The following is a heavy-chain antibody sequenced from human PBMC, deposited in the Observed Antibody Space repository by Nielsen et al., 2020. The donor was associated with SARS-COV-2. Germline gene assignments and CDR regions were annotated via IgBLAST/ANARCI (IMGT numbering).Heavy chain of an antibody. CDR3: ARDSWDSLRYFVH. Sequence: GESLKISCVASGFTFSHYAMHWVRQAPGKGLEWVAFISYDGSNKYTADSVRGRFTISRDDSKNTLYLQMNSLRPDDTAVYYCARDSWDSLRYFVHWGQGAHVTVSS. CDR2: ISYDGSNK. V-gene: IGHV3-30*04. D-gene: IGHD1-26*01. J-gene: IGHJ4*02. CDR1: GFTFSHYA.